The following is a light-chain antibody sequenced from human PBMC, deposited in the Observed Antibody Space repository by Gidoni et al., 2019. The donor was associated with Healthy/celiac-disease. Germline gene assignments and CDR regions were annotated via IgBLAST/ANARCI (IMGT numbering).Light chain of an antibody. CDR3: QSYDSSLSVYV. CDR2: GNS. Sequence: QSVLTQPPSVSGAPGQRVTISCTGSSSNIGAGYDVHWYQQLPGTAPKLLIYGNSNRPSGVPDRFSGSKSGTSASLAITGLQAEDEADYYCQSYDSSLSVYVFGTGTKVXVX. V-gene: IGLV1-40*01. CDR1: SSNIGAGYD. J-gene: IGLJ1*01.